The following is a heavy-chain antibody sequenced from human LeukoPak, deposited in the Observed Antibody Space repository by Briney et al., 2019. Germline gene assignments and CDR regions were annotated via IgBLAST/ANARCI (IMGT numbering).Heavy chain of an antibody. D-gene: IGHD3-22*01. Sequence: ASVKVSCKASGYTFARYGISWVRQAPGQGLEWMGWISADNGNTNYAQKLQGRVTMTTDTSTSTAYMELKSLRSDDTAVYYCARENFYYETSGYALRGRYSYYMDVWGKGTTVTVSS. CDR3: ARENFYYETSGYALRGRYSYYMDV. CDR1: GYTFARYG. J-gene: IGHJ6*03. CDR2: ISADNGNT. V-gene: IGHV1-18*01.